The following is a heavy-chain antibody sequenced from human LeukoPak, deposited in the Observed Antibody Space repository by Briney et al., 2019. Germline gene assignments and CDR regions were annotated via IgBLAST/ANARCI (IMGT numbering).Heavy chain of an antibody. V-gene: IGHV1-2*02. D-gene: IGHD3-22*01. J-gene: IGHJ4*02. CDR3: ARDFSMIVVVTGGGVGY. CDR2: INPNSGGT. CDR1: GYTFTGYY. Sequence: ASVKVSCKASGYTFTGYYMHWVRQAPGQGLEWMGWINPNSGGTNYAQKFQGRVTMTRDTSISTAYMELSRLRSDDTAVYYCARDFSMIVVVTGGGVGYWGQGTLVTVSS.